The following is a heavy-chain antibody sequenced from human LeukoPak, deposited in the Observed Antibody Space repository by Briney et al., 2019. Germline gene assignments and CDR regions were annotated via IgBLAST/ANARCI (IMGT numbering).Heavy chain of an antibody. D-gene: IGHD1-26*01. Sequence: PGGSLRLSCAASGFTFSDYYMSWIRQAPGKGLECVAYMSSSGISLYYADSVRGRFTISRDNAQNSLYLQMNSLRAEDTAIYYCVRDRGTYRPIDYWGQGTLVTVSS. CDR3: VRDRGTYRPIDY. CDR1: GFTFSDYY. CDR2: MSSSGISL. J-gene: IGHJ4*02. V-gene: IGHV3-11*01.